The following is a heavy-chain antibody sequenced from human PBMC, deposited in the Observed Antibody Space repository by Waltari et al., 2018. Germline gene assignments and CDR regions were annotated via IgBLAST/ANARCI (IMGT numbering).Heavy chain of an antibody. D-gene: IGHD2-2*01. CDR3: ARQGLYCRSSNCVGLDFSH. V-gene: IGHV4-39*01. J-gene: IGHJ4*02. Sequence: QESGPGLLKPSETLSLTCAASGGPVTATNYFWGWNRQAPGKGLEWRGTIYYDGNTNYNPSLKSRVSISVDTSQKQFSLKLTSVTATDTAVYYCARQGLYCRSSNCVGLDFSHWGQGTLVAVS. CDR1: GGPVTATNYF. CDR2: IYYDGNT.